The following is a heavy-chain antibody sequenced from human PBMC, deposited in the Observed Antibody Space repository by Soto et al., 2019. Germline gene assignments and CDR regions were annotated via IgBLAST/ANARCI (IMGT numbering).Heavy chain of an antibody. V-gene: IGHV6-1*01. CDR1: GDSVTSNSSA. Sequence: SHTLSLTCAISGDSVTSNSSAWNWIRQSPSRGLEWLGRTYYRAKWYNDYAGSVKSRITINPATSKNQFSLHLSSVTPEDTAVHYCATLSGTTLCDAFEVWGQGTMVAVSS. D-gene: IGHD1-7*01. J-gene: IGHJ3*01. CDR3: ATLSGTTLCDAFEV. CDR2: TYYRAKWYN.